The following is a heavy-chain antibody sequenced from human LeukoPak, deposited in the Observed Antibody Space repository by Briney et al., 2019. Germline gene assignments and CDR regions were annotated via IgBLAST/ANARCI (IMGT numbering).Heavy chain of an antibody. V-gene: IGHV3-30*18. CDR2: ISYDGSNK. J-gene: IGHJ4*02. D-gene: IGHD1-26*01. Sequence: PGGSLRLSCAASGFTFSSYGMHWVRQAPGKGLEWVAVISYDGSNKYYADSVKGRFTISRDNSKNTLYLQMNSLRAEDTAVYYCAKSPLVGATPNFDYWGQGTLVTVSS. CDR1: GFTFSSYG. CDR3: AKSPLVGATPNFDY.